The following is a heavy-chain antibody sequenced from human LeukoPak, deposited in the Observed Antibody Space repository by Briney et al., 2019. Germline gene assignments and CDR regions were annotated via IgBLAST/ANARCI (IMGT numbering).Heavy chain of an antibody. CDR1: GFTFSTFSRSW. CDR2: LKEDASQK. D-gene: IGHD3-3*01. CDR3: AKDGLRFLEWLLYFDY. Sequence: PGGSLRLSCAAPGFTFSTFSRSWMSWVRQAPGKGLEWVANLKEDASQKFYVDSVKGRFTLSRPNSKTTLYLQMNSLRAEDTAVYYCAKDGLRFLEWLLYFDYWGQGTLVTVSS. J-gene: IGHJ4*02. V-gene: IGHV3-7*03.